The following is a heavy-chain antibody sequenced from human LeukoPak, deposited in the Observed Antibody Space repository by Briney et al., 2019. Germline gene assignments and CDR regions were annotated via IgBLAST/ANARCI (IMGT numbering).Heavy chain of an antibody. CDR1: GFTFSSYE. J-gene: IGHJ6*03. CDR3: ARDGSGSSYMDV. CDR2: ISSSGSTI. V-gene: IGHV3-48*03. Sequence: GGPLRLSCAASGFTFSSYEMNWVRQAPGKGLEWVSYISSSGSTIYYADSVKGRFTISRDNAKNSLYLQMNSLRAEDTAVYYCARDGSGSSYMDVWGKGTTVTVSS. D-gene: IGHD3-10*01.